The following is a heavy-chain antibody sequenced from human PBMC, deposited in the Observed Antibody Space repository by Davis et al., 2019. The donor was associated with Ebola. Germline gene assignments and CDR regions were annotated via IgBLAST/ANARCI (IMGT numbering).Heavy chain of an antibody. CDR1: GFIFSSYV. Sequence: GESLNISCAASGFIFSSYVMSWVRQAPGKGLEWVSTLGTSADTYYADSVKGRFTISRDNTKNTLYLQMNSLRAEDTAVYYCAKKANFDYWGQGTLVTVSS. CDR3: AKKANFDY. CDR2: LGTSADT. J-gene: IGHJ4*02. V-gene: IGHV3-23*01.